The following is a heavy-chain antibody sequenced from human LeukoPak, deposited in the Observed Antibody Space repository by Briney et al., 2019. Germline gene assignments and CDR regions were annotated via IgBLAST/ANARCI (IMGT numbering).Heavy chain of an antibody. CDR1: GFTVSSNY. CDR2: IYSGGST. J-gene: IGHJ4*02. V-gene: IGHV3-66*01. Sequence: PGGSLRLSCAASGFTVSSNYMSWVRQAPGKGLEWVSVIYSGGSTYYADSVKGRFTISRDNSKNTLYLQMNSLRAEDTAVYYCASYGSGSYYNRSIDYWGQGTLVTVSS. D-gene: IGHD3-10*01. CDR3: ASYGSGSYYNRSIDY.